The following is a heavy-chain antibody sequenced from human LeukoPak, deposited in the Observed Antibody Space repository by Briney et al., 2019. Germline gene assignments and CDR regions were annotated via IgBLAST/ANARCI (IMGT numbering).Heavy chain of an antibody. V-gene: IGHV5-51*01. CDR3: ASRKFSCPWFDL. CDR2: IDPGDSRT. Sequence: GESLNTSCQGSPYIFATYWIGWVRQLPGKGLEWMAVIDPGDSRTRYNPSFQGQVPISVDKTISTAYLQWSSLKASDISMYYCASRKFSCPWFDLWGQGTLVTVSS. CDR1: PYIFATYW. D-gene: IGHD2-15*01. J-gene: IGHJ5*02.